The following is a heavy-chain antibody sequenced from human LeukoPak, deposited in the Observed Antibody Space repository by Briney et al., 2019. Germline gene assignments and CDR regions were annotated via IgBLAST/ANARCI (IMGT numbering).Heavy chain of an antibody. CDR3: ARNRGSTVITDHYYYYYMDV. CDR2: IYTSGST. CDR1: GGSISSYY. V-gene: IGHV4-4*07. D-gene: IGHD4-11*01. J-gene: IGHJ6*03. Sequence: SETLSLTCTVSGGSISSYYWSWIRQPAGKGLEWIGSIYTSGSTNYNPSLKSRVTMSVDTSKNQFSLKLSSVTAADTAVYYCARNRGSTVITDHYYYYYMDVWGKGTTVTVSS.